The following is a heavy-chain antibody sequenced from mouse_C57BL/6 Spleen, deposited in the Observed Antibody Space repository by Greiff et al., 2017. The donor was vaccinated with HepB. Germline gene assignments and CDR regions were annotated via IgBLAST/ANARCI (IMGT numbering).Heavy chain of an antibody. CDR3: ARSHGNYFDC. D-gene: IGHD2-1*01. CDR2: IHPNSGST. V-gene: IGHV1-64*01. J-gene: IGHJ2*01. CDR1: GYTFTSYW. Sequence: QVQLQQPGAELVKPGASVKLSCKASGYTFTSYWLHWVKQRPGQGLEWIGMIHPNSGSTNYNEKFKSKATLTVDKSSSTAYMQLSILTSEDSAVYYCARSHGNYFDCWGQGTTLTVSS.